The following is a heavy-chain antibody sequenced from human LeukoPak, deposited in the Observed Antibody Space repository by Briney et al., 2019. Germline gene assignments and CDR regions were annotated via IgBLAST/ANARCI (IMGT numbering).Heavy chain of an antibody. CDR3: ATGLYYFDY. CDR2: IKEDGSEK. D-gene: IGHD3/OR15-3a*01. J-gene: IGHJ4*02. Sequence: PGGSLRLSCAASGFTFSSSWMTWVRQAPWKGLEWVANIKEDGSEKYYVDSVQGRFTISRDNAQNSLYLQMNSLRAEDTAVYYCATGLYYFDYWGQGTLVTVPS. V-gene: IGHV3-7*01. CDR1: GFTFSSSW.